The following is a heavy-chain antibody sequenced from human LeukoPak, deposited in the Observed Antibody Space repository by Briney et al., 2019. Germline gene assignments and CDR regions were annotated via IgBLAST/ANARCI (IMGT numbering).Heavy chain of an antibody. CDR2: ISSTSSYI. CDR1: GFTFSSYT. D-gene: IGHD1-26*01. V-gene: IGHV3-21*01. CDR3: ARVAGATLPVDY. Sequence: GGSLRLSCAASGFTFSSYTINWVRQAPGKGLQWVSSISSTSSYIYYADSVRGRFTISRDNAKNSLYLQMNSLRAEDTAVYYCARVAGATLPVDYWGQGTLVTVSS. J-gene: IGHJ4*02.